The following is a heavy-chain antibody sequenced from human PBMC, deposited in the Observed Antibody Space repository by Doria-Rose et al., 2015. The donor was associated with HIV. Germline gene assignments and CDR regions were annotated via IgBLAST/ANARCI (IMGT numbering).Heavy chain of an antibody. CDR2: IISDDER. CDR1: GVSLSSPGMG. J-gene: IGHJ4*02. V-gene: IGHV2-26*01. CDR3: ARIKSSRWYHKYYFDF. D-gene: IGHD6-13*01. Sequence: QITLKESGPVLVKPTETLTLTCTVSGVSLSSPGMGVSWIRQPPGKALERLANIISDDERSYKTSLRSRLTISRCTSKSQVVLTMTDMDPVDTATYYCARIKSSRWYHKYYFDFWGQGTLVIVSA.